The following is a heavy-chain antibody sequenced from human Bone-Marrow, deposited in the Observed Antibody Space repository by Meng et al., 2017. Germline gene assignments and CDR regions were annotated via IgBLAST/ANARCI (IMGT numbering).Heavy chain of an antibody. CDR2: IYHSAST. CDR3: ARARTTNQSKYRNAYNWFDP. D-gene: IGHD2/OR15-2a*01. Sequence: QLPLQESGSGLVKPSQPLSLPCAVSGGSISSGGYSWTWIRQPPGNGLEWSGYIYHSASTHYNPSLKSRVIMSVDTSKNQFSLKLYSVTAADTAVYYCARARTTNQSKYRNAYNWFDPWGQGTLVTVSS. V-gene: IGHV4-30-2*01. CDR1: GGSISSGGYS. J-gene: IGHJ5*02.